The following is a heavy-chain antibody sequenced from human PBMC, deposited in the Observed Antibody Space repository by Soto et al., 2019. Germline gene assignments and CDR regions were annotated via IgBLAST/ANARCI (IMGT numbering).Heavy chain of an antibody. V-gene: IGHV4-31*03. CDR3: ASGVIVPTTLVH. J-gene: IGHJ4*01. Sequence: QVQLQESGPGLVKPSQTLSLTCTVSGGSVRSDRYYWSWIRQRPGKGLEWMGYIYFSGDAYYNPSLKSRVAISVDTSKNQFSLKLNSVTAADTAVYYCASGVIVPTTLVHWGQGALVTVSP. CDR1: GGSVRSDRYY. CDR2: IYFSGDA. D-gene: IGHD5-12*01.